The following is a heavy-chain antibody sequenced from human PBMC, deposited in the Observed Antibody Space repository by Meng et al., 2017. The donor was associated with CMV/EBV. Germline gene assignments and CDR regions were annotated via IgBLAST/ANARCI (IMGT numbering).Heavy chain of an antibody. Sequence: SVKVSCKASGGTFSSYTISWVRQAPGQGREWMGRIIPILGIADYAQKFQGRVTITADKSTTTSYMELSSLRSDDTAVYYCARSGFTGYDFVSSLMTWWGQGTLVTVSS. CDR1: GGTFSSYT. CDR3: ARSGFTGYDFVSSLMTW. J-gene: IGHJ4*02. D-gene: IGHD5-12*01. V-gene: IGHV1-69*02. CDR2: IIPILGIA.